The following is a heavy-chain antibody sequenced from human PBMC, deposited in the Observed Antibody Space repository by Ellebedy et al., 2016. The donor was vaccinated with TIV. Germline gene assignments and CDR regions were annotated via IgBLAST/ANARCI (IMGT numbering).Heavy chain of an antibody. D-gene: IGHD3-16*01. CDR3: ARWITFGGVIGY. J-gene: IGHJ4*02. V-gene: IGHV1-18*01. CDR1: GYTFTTYG. CDR2: ISASTGKT. Sequence: AASVKVSCKASGYTFTTYGFTWVRQAPGQGLEWMGWISASTGKTTYAQNFQGRVTLTTDTSTSTAYMELRSLRSDDTAVYYCARWITFGGVIGYWGQGTLVTVSS.